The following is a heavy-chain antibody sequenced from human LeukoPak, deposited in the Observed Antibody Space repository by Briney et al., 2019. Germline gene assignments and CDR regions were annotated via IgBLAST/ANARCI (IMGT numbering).Heavy chain of an antibody. D-gene: IGHD1-14*01. J-gene: IGHJ4*02. CDR3: ARDSPTTGY. CDR2: ISYDGSNK. CDR1: GFTFSSYA. Sequence: GGSLRLSCAASGFTFSSYAMHWVRQAPGKGLEWVAVISYDGSNKYYADSVKGRFTISRDNSKNTLYLQMNSLRAEDTAVYYCARDSPTTGYWGQGTLVTVSS. V-gene: IGHV3-30-3*01.